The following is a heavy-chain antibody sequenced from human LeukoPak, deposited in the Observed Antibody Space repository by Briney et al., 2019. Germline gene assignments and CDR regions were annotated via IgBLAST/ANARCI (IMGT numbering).Heavy chain of an antibody. CDR3: STGSFHFDQ. Sequence: ASVKVSCKVSGYTLTEVSMHWVRQAPGKGLERMAGFHPEDGEAIYAQRLQGRVTLTEDTSSDTAYMELSSLRSEDTAVYYCSTGSFHFDQWGQGTLVTVSS. CDR2: FHPEDGEA. D-gene: IGHD3-3*02. V-gene: IGHV1-24*01. J-gene: IGHJ4*02. CDR1: GYTLTEVS.